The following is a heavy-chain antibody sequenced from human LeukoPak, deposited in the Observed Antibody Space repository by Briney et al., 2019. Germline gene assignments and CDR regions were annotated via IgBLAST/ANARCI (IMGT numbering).Heavy chain of an antibody. CDR2: IYYSGST. CDR3: ARSNVNWFDP. D-gene: IGHD4-11*01. V-gene: IGHV4-39*01. Sequence: SETLSLTCTVSGGSISSSSYYWGWIRQPPGKGLEWIGSIYYSGSTYYNPSLKSRVIISVDTSKNQFSLKLSSVTAADTAVYYCARSNVNWFDPWGQGTLVTVSS. CDR1: GGSISSSSYY. J-gene: IGHJ5*02.